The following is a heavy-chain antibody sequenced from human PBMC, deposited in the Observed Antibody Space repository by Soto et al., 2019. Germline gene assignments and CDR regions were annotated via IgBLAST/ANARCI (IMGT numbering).Heavy chain of an antibody. CDR3: ARHIRGNSCMDV. CDR1: GGSISSSSYY. D-gene: IGHD2-21*01. CDR2: IYYSGST. J-gene: IGHJ6*02. V-gene: IGHV4-39*01. Sequence: TSEKLSLTCTVSGGSISSSSYYWGWIRQPPGKGLECIGSIYYSGSTSYNPSLKSRVTISVDTSKNQFSLKLSSVTAADTAVYYCARHIRGNSCMDVWGQGTTVT.